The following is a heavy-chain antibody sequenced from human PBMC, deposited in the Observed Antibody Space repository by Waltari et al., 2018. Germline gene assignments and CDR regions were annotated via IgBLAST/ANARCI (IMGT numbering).Heavy chain of an antibody. V-gene: IGHV2-26*01. CDR2: IFSNDEK. CDR3: ARIAGSGSYWKAGDWFDP. J-gene: IGHJ5*02. D-gene: IGHD3-10*01. CDR1: RFSLSNARMC. Sequence: QVTLKESGTVLVNPTETLTLTCTVSRFSLSNARMCVSWIRQPTGKALEWLAHIFSNDEKSYSTSLKSRLTISKDTSKSQVVLTMTNMDPVDTATYYCARIAGSGSYWKAGDWFDPWGQGTLVTVSS.